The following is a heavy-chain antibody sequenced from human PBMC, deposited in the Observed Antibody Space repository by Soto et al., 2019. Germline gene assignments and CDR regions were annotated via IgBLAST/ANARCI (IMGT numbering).Heavy chain of an antibody. Sequence: QVQLVQSGAEVKKPGSSVKVSCKASGGTFSNSAISWVRQAPGQGLEWMGVIIPIFGPTNYAQKFQGRVTIPAEESTSTAYMELRSLRSEDTAVYYCARDTRGNSMIRGVFIYHYFGMDVWGQGTTVTVSS. J-gene: IGHJ6*02. V-gene: IGHV1-69*01. CDR2: IIPIFGPT. D-gene: IGHD3-10*01. CDR1: GGTFSNSA. CDR3: ARDTRGNSMIRGVFIYHYFGMDV.